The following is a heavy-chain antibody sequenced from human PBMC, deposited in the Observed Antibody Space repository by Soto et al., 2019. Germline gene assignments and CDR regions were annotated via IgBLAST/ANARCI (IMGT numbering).Heavy chain of an antibody. J-gene: IGHJ1*01. D-gene: IGHD3-22*01. Sequence: EVQLVESGGGLIQPGGSLRLSCAASGFTVSSNYMSWGRQAPGKGLEWVSVIYSGGSTYYADSVKGRFTISRDNSTNTLYLQMNSLRAEDTAVYYCARDRVESGYPEYFQHWGQGTLVTVSS. CDR2: IYSGGST. CDR3: ARDRVESGYPEYFQH. CDR1: GFTVSSNY. V-gene: IGHV3-53*01.